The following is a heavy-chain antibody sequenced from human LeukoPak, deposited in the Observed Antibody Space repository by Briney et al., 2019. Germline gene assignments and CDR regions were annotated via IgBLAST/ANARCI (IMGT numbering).Heavy chain of an antibody. CDR3: ARDLDSSGENWFDP. V-gene: IGHV3-30-3*01. J-gene: IGHJ5*02. CDR2: ISYDGSNK. Sequence: GGSLRLSCAASGFTFSSYAMHWVRQGPGKGLEWVAVISYDGSNKYYADSVKGRFTISRDNSKNTLYLQMNSLRAEDTAVYYCARDLDSSGENWFDPWGQGTLVTVSS. D-gene: IGHD3-22*01. CDR1: GFTFSSYA.